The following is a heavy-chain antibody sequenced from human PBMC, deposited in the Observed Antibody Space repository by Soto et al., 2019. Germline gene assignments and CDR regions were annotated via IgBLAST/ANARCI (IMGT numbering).Heavy chain of an antibody. CDR2: IYYSGST. CDR1: GGSISSSSYY. J-gene: IGHJ6*03. CDR3: PIHRHALPYSSSFPYYYYMDL. Sequence: SETLSLTCTVSGGSISSSSYYWGWIRQPPGKGLEWIGSIYYSGSTYYNPSLKSRVTISVDTSKNQFSLTLSSVTAADTAVYYCPIHRHALPYSSSFPYYYYMDLRGIWTTVT. D-gene: IGHD6-6*01. V-gene: IGHV4-39*01.